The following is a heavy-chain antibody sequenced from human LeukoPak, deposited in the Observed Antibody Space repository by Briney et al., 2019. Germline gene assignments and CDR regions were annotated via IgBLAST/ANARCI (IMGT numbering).Heavy chain of an antibody. Sequence: GGSLRLSCSASGFTFSNYAMSWVRQAPGKGLEWVSAISGSGGSTYYADSVKGRFTISRDNSKNTLYLQMNSLRAEDTAVYYCAKDLPSYYYGSGILNWGQGTLVTVSS. V-gene: IGHV3-23*01. CDR3: AKDLPSYYYGSGILN. D-gene: IGHD3-10*01. J-gene: IGHJ4*02. CDR2: ISGSGGST. CDR1: GFTFSNYA.